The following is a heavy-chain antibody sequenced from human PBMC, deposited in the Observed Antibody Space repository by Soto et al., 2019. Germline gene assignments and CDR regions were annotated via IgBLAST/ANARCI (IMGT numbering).Heavy chain of an antibody. J-gene: IGHJ5*02. D-gene: IGHD3-3*01. Sequence: ASVKVSCKASGYTFTSYGISWVRQAPGQGLEWMGWISAYNGNTNYAQKLQGRVTMTTDTSTSTAYMELRSLRSDDTAVYYCARVIGRGVPFITIFGGWFDPWGQGTLVTVSS. CDR2: ISAYNGNT. V-gene: IGHV1-18*01. CDR1: GYTFTSYG. CDR3: ARVIGRGVPFITIFGGWFDP.